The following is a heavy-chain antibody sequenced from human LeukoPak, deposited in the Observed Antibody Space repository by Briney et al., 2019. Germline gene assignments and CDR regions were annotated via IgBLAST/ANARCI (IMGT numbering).Heavy chain of an antibody. CDR3: ARVAAKTVDY. CDR2: ISSSSSYI. D-gene: IGHD2-15*01. CDR1: GFTFSSHS. V-gene: IGHV3-21*01. J-gene: IGHJ4*02. Sequence: GGSLRLSCAASGFTFSSHSMNWVRQAPGKGLEWVSSISSSSSYIYYVDSVKGRFTISRDNAKNSLYLQMNSLRAEDTAVYYCARVAAKTVDYWGQGTLVTVSS.